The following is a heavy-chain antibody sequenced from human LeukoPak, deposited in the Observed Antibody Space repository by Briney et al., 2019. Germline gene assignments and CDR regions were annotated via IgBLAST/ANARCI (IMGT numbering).Heavy chain of an antibody. Sequence: GGSLRLSCAASGFTFGDYYMTWIRQAPGKGLDWLSDINGDGTTIHYAESVKGRFTISRDNGTKSVYLHINSLRAEDTAVYYCARYPLQYYYYFLDVWGKGTTVTVSS. CDR1: GFTFGDYY. D-gene: IGHD2-2*02. CDR3: ARYPLQYYYYFLDV. J-gene: IGHJ6*04. CDR2: INGDGTTI. V-gene: IGHV3-11*01.